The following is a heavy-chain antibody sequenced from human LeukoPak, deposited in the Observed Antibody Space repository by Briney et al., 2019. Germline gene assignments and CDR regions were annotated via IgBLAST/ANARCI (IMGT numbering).Heavy chain of an antibody. D-gene: IGHD4-23*01. CDR3: ARGHYGGRSPLDY. CDR1: GYTFTGYY. Sequence: ASVKVSFKASGYTFTGYYMHWVRQAPGQGLEWMGWINPNSGGTNYAQKFQGRVTMTRDTSISTAYMQLSRMRSDDTAVYYCARGHYGGRSPLDYWGQGTLVTV. J-gene: IGHJ4*02. CDR2: INPNSGGT. V-gene: IGHV1-2*02.